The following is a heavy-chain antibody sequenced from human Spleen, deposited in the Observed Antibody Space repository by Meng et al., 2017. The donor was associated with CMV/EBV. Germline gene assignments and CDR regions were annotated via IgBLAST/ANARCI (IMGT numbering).Heavy chain of an antibody. CDR1: GFTFSGFA. J-gene: IGHJ4*02. D-gene: IGHD2-15*01. CDR3: TRSGVAQYFDY. V-gene: IGHV3-21*01. CDR2: ISDRGNYI. Sequence: GGSLRLSCSASGFTFSGFAMSWVRQAPGKGLEWVSSISDRGNYIYSAESVKGRFTISRDDAKNSLFLQMNSLRAADTAVYYCTRSGVAQYFDYWGLGTLVTVSS.